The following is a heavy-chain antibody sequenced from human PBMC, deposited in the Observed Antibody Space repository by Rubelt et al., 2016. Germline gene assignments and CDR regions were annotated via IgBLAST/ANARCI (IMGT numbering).Heavy chain of an antibody. D-gene: IGHD4-17*01. CDR1: GYTFTNYG. V-gene: IGHV1-3*01. CDR3: ARANHGDYEDY. J-gene: IGHJ4*02. CDR2: IDAGNGDT. Sequence: QVQLVQSGAEVKKPGASVKVSCKASGYTFTNYGMHWVRQAPGQRLEWLGWIDAGNGDTKYSQKLKDRVSSTRDASASTAYMELSSMRSEDTAVYYCARANHGDYEDYWGQGTLVTVSS.